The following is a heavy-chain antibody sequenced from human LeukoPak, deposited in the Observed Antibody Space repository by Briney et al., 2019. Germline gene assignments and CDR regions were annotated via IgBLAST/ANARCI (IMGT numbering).Heavy chain of an antibody. D-gene: IGHD2-2*01. CDR1: GATFHASA. V-gene: IGHV3-23*01. CDR3: AKNIRDQLLCGFDY. Sequence: GGSLRLSCAASGATFHASATSWVRQAPGKGLEWVAVITGGGDSTYYADSVKGRFTISRDNSKETLFLQMNSLRAEDSAVYYCAKNIRDQLLCGFDYWGQGIVVTVSS. CDR2: ITGGGDST. J-gene: IGHJ4*02.